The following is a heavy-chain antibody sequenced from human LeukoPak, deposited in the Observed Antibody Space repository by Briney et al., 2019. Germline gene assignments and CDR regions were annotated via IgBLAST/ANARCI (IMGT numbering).Heavy chain of an antibody. CDR3: ARVRTEWYIDL. CDR1: GFIFNSHW. Sequence: GGSLRLSYAGSGFIFNSHWMTWVRQAPGMGLEWVGNIRQDGDEKFYADSVRGRFTISRDNAKNSLYLHLNSLRAEDTAIYYCARVRTEWYIDLWGRGTLVTVSP. J-gene: IGHJ2*01. V-gene: IGHV3-7*01. D-gene: IGHD2-8*02. CDR2: IRQDGDEK.